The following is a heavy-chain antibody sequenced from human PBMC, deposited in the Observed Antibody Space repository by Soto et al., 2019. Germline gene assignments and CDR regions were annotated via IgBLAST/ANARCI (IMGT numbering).Heavy chain of an antibody. CDR1: GGSFSGYD. D-gene: IGHD6-19*01. J-gene: IGHJ6*02. CDR2: INHSGIT. Sequence: SETLSLPCAVYGGSFSGYDCSWIRQPPWKGLEWIGEINHSGITNYNPSLKSRVTISVDTSKNQFSLKLSSVTAADTAVYYCARGRGGWYTYYYYYYGMDVWGQGTTVTVYS. V-gene: IGHV4-34*01. CDR3: ARGRGGWYTYYYYYYGMDV.